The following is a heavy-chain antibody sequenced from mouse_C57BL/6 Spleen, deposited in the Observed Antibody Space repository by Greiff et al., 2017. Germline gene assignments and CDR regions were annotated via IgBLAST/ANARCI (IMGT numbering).Heavy chain of an antibody. CDR3: ARYPRTGFDY. CDR1: GYAFSSSW. Sequence: QVQLQQSGPELVKPGASVKISCKASGYAFSSSWMNWVKQRPGKGLEWIGRIYPGDGDTNYNGKFKGKATLTADKSSSTAYMQLSSLTSEAAAVYFCARYPRTGFDYWGQGTTLTVSS. V-gene: IGHV1-82*01. J-gene: IGHJ2*01. CDR2: IYPGDGDT.